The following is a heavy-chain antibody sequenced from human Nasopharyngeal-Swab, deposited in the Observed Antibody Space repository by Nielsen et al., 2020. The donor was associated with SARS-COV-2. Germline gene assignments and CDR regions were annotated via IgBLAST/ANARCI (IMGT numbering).Heavy chain of an antibody. V-gene: IGHV4-39*01. Sequence: SETLSLTCTVSGGSISSSSYYWGWIRQPPGKGLEWIGSIYYSGSTYYNPSLKSRVTISVDTSKNQFSLKLSSVTAADTAVYYCARLGSYDILTGFPRRDNWFDPWSQGTLVTVSS. CDR1: GGSISSSSYY. J-gene: IGHJ5*02. D-gene: IGHD3-9*01. CDR3: ARLGSYDILTGFPRRDNWFDP. CDR2: IYYSGST.